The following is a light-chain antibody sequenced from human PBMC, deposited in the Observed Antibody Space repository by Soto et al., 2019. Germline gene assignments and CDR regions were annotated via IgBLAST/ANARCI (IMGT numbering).Light chain of an antibody. CDR2: GAS. Sequence: EILMTQSPATLSVSPGERATLSCRASQSVDSNLAWYQQKPGQAPSLLIYGASTRATGISARFSGSGSGTEFTLTISSLQSEDFGFYYCQQYNNWWTFGQGTKVDIK. J-gene: IGKJ1*01. CDR3: QQYNNWWT. V-gene: IGKV3-15*01. CDR1: QSVDSN.